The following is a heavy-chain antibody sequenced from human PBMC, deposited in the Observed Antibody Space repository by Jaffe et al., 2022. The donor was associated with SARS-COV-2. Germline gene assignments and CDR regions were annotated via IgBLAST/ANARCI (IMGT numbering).Heavy chain of an antibody. J-gene: IGHJ4*02. CDR1: GGSISSGGHF. V-gene: IGHV4-61*02. CDR3: ARGGGNSEDYFDY. Sequence: QVQLQESGPGLVKPSQTLSLTCTVSGGSISSGGHFWSWIRQPAGKGLEWIGRIYASGNTNFNPSLKSRVTASLDTSKNQFSLNLSSVTAADTAVYYCARGGGNSEDYFDYWGQGTLVTVSS. CDR2: IYASGNT. D-gene: IGHD1-26*01.